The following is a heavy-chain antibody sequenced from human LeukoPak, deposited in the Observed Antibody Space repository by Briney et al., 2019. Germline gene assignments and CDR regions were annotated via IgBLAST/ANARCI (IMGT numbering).Heavy chain of an antibody. Sequence: SVKVSCKASGGTFSSYAISWVRQAPGQGLGWMGGIILIYGTANYAQTFQDRVTITADKSTRTAYMELSSLRSDDTAVYYCARLLWFGESGFDAFDMWGQGTMVTVSS. CDR2: IILIYGTA. D-gene: IGHD3-10*01. J-gene: IGHJ3*02. CDR1: GGTFSSYA. V-gene: IGHV1-69*06. CDR3: ARLLWFGESGFDAFDM.